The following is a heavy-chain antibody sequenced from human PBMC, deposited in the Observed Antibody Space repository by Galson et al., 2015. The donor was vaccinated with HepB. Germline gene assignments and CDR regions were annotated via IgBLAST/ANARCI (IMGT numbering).Heavy chain of an antibody. J-gene: IGHJ4*02. CDR1: GFTFSSYA. CDR2: ISYDGSNK. D-gene: IGHD1-26*01. Sequence: SLRLSCAASGFTFSSYATHWVRQAPGKGLEWVAVISYDGSNKYYADSVKGRFTISRDNSKNTLYLQMNSLRAEDTAVYYCARAVRRGGATANFDYWGQGTLVTVSS. V-gene: IGHV3-30-3*01. CDR3: ARAVRRGGATANFDY.